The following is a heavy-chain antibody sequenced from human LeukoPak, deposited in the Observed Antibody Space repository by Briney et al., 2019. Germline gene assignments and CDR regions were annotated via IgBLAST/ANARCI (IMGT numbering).Heavy chain of an antibody. D-gene: IGHD5-18*01. Sequence: GRSLRLSCAASGFTLSNYGMHWVRQAPGKGLEWVEVISDDGSNKYYADSVKGRFIISRDNYKNTPYVQMHRRRAEDTAVYYCAKDADTATIIYLYFDLCGRGTLVTVSS. CDR2: ISDDGSNK. CDR1: GFTLSNYG. CDR3: AKDADTATIIYLYFDL. J-gene: IGHJ2*01. V-gene: IGHV3-30*18.